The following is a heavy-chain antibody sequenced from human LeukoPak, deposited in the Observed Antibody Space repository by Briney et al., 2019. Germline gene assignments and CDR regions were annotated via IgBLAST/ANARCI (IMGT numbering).Heavy chain of an antibody. CDR1: GYTFTSYY. CDR3: ARDRQKYYDFWSGYPSGPMDV. D-gene: IGHD3-3*01. V-gene: IGHV1-46*01. CDR2: INPSGGST. Sequence: ASVKVSCKASGYTFTSYYMHWVRQAPGQGLERMGIINPSGGSTSYAQKFQGRVTMTRDTSTSTVYMELSSLRSEDTAVYYCARDRQKYYDFWSGYPSGPMDVWGKGTTVTVSS. J-gene: IGHJ6*04.